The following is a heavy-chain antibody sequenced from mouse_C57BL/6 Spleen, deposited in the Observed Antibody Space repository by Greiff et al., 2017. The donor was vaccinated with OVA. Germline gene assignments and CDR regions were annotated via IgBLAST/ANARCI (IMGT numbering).Heavy chain of an antibody. Sequence: EVQLQQSGPELVKPGASVKISCKASGYTFTDYYMNWVKQSHGKSLEWIGDINPNNGGTSYHQKFKGKATLTVDKSSSTAYMELRSLTSEDSAVYYCARWGPYYKDDWGQGTTLTVSS. CDR2: INPNNGGT. J-gene: IGHJ2*01. D-gene: IGHD2-12*01. CDR1: GYTFTDYY. V-gene: IGHV1-26*01. CDR3: ARWGPYYKDD.